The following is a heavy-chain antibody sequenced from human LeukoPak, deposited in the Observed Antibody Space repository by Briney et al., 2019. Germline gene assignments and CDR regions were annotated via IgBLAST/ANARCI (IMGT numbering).Heavy chain of an antibody. D-gene: IGHD1-26*01. Sequence: PGGSLRLSCVASGFTLRNTWMAWIRQAPGKGRVCVANINQDASTQQYVDSVKGRFTISSDKAKHSMNLQMNRLRADDTTVYNGERHQSGSLDYWGQGTLVTDSA. CDR3: ERHQSGSLDY. CDR1: GFTLRNTW. CDR2: INQDASTQ. J-gene: IGHJ4*02. V-gene: IGHV3-7*01.